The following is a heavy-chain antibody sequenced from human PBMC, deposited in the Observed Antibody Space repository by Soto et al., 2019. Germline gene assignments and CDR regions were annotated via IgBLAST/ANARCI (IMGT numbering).Heavy chain of an antibody. Sequence: QVQLVQSGAEVKKPGASVKVSCKASGYTFTSYGISWVRQAPGQGLEWMGWISAYNGNTNYAQKLQGRVTMTTDTSTSTAYMELRSLRSDDTAVYYCARDPRGGDYLLDYYYYGMDVWGQGTTDTVSS. CDR1: GYTFTSYG. CDR2: ISAYNGNT. V-gene: IGHV1-18*04. J-gene: IGHJ6*02. D-gene: IGHD4-17*01. CDR3: ARDPRGGDYLLDYYYYGMDV.